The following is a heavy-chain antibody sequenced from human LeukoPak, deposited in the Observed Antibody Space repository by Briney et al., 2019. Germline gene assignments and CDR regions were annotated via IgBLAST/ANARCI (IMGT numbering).Heavy chain of an antibody. Sequence: ASVKVSCKASGYTFTTYGISWVRQAPGQGLEWMGWISAYNGNINYAQKLQGRVTMTTDTSTSTAYMELSSLRSEDTAVYYCARSGATYYYYYMDVWGKGTTVTVTS. CDR1: GYTFTTYG. V-gene: IGHV1-18*01. CDR2: ISAYNGNI. J-gene: IGHJ6*03. CDR3: ARSGATYYYYYMDV. D-gene: IGHD1-26*01.